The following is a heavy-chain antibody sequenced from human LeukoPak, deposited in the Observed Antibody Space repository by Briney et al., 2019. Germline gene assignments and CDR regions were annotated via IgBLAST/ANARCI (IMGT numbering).Heavy chain of an antibody. CDR3: ARVPPMIRGVIVSEY. Sequence: SETLSLTCAVYGGSFSGYYWSWIRQPPGKGLEWIGYIYYSGSTYYNPSLKSRVTISVDTSKKQFSLKLSSVTAADTAVYYCARVPPMIRGVIVSEYWGQGTLVTVSS. CDR2: IYYSGST. D-gene: IGHD3-10*01. J-gene: IGHJ4*02. CDR1: GGSFSGYY. V-gene: IGHV4-34*09.